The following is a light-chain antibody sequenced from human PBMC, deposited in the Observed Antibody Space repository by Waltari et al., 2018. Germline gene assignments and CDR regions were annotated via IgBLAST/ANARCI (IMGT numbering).Light chain of an antibody. Sequence: QSVLTQPPSVSGAPGQRITISCTGTSSNIGAGYDVHWYLQLPGTAPKLLILGNTKRPPGVPDRFSASKSDTSASLAITGLQAEDEADYYCQSYDSSLSGVIFGGGTKLTVL. CDR3: QSYDSSLSGVI. J-gene: IGLJ2*01. V-gene: IGLV1-40*01. CDR2: GNT. CDR1: SSNIGAGYD.